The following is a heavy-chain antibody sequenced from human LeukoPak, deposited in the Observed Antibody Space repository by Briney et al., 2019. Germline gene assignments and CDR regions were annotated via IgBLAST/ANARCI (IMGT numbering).Heavy chain of an antibody. J-gene: IGHJ4*02. CDR1: GGSISSFY. CDR2: MSDSGST. CDR3: ARGNYDDSYAYGGDFDS. V-gene: IGHV4-59*01. D-gene: IGHD3-16*01. Sequence: SETLSLTCSVSGGSISSFYWDWIRQPPGKGLEWIGYMSDSGSTNYNPSLKSRLTISVDTSKNHLSLRLSSVTAADTAVYYCARGNYDDSYAYGGDFDSWGQGTLVTVSS.